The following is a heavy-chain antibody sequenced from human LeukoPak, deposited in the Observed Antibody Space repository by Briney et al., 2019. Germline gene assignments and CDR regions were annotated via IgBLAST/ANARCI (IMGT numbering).Heavy chain of an antibody. CDR2: IYHSGST. D-gene: IGHD1-26*01. CDR3: ASVVGAKVETYFDY. V-gene: IGHV4-38-2*02. J-gene: IGHJ4*02. CDR1: GYSISSGYY. Sequence: SETLSLTCTVSGYSISSGYYWGWIRQPPGKGLEWIGSIYHSGSTYYNPSLKSRVTISVDTSKNQFSLKLSSVTAADTAVYYCASVVGAKVETYFDYWGQGTLVTVSS.